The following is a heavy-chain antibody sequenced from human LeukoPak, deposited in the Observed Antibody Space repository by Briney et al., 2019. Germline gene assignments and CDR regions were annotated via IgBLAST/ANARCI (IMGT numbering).Heavy chain of an antibody. D-gene: IGHD5-24*01. CDR3: ARGGDGYNYRWFDP. CDR1: GGSFSGYY. V-gene: IGHV4-31*11. CDR2: IYYSGST. Sequence: SETLSLTCAVYGGSFSGYYWSWIRQHPGKGLEWIGYIYYSGSTYYNPSLKSRVTISVDTSKNQFSLKLSSVTAADTAVYYCARGGDGYNYRWFDPWGQGTLVTVSS. J-gene: IGHJ5*02.